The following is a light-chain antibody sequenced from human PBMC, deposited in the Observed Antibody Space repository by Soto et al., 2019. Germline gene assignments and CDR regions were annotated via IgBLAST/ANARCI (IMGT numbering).Light chain of an antibody. Sequence: EIVLTQSPGALSLSPGERATLSCRASQIVSSSYLAWYQQKPGQAPRLLMYGASNRATGIPDRFSGSGSGTDFTLTISGLEPEDFAVYYCQQYVSSPRTFGQGTKVDIK. J-gene: IGKJ1*01. CDR3: QQYVSSPRT. V-gene: IGKV3-20*01. CDR2: GAS. CDR1: QIVSSSY.